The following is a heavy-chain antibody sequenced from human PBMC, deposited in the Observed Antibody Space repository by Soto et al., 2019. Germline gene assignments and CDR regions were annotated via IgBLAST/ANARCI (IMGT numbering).Heavy chain of an antibody. V-gene: IGHV3-23*01. J-gene: IGHJ4*02. CDR3: ARVAGSLWFGELYYFDY. D-gene: IGHD3-10*01. CDR2: IRGDGDIT. Sequence: GGSLRLSCAASGFTFSSHAMSWVRQAPGKGLEWVSSIRGDGDITYYADSVKGRFTISRDNAKNTLYLQMSSLRAEDTAVYYCARVAGSLWFGELYYFDYWDQGTLVTVSS. CDR1: GFTFSSHA.